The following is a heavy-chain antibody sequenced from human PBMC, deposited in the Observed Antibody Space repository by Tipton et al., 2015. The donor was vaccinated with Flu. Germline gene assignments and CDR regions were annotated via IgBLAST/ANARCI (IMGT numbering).Heavy chain of an antibody. D-gene: IGHD3-10*02. J-gene: IGHJ4*02. Sequence: TLSLTCTVSGGSISGYYWSWIRQPPGKGLEWIANVDYSGDTYYNPSLKSRVTIPLDTSENQFSLMLRSVTAADTAVYYCARLSYYDVDLKNFYFDYWGQGALVTVSS. CDR3: ARLSYYDVDLKNFYFDY. V-gene: IGHV4-59*04. CDR2: VDYSGDT. CDR1: GGSISGYY.